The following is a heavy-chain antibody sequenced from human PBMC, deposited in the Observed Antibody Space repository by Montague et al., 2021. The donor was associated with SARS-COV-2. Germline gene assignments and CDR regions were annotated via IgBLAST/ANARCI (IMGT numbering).Heavy chain of an antibody. CDR2: INPSGSP. D-gene: IGHD2/OR15-2a*01. J-gene: IGHJ5*02. V-gene: IGHV4-34*01. Sequence: SETLSLTCAVSGGSFSGFSWNWIRQPPGKGLQWIGEINPSGSPNYTPSLKSRVTISADTSKNLFSLKLSSVTAADTGLYYCASYSVPRGGILLISTQSSTLLLGPRGQGALVTVSS. CDR1: GGSFSGFS. CDR3: ASYSVPRGGILLISTQSSTLLLGP.